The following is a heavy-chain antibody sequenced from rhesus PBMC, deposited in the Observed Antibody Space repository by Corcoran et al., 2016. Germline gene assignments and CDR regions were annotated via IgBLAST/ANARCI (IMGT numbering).Heavy chain of an antibody. Sequence: QVQLQESGPGLVKPSETLSLTCAVSGGSFSSYWWSWIRQPPGKGLKWIGEINGNSGSTNYNPSLKSRVTMSKDASKNQFSLRLSSVTAADTAVYYCARLGDDDGYYYTPYFDYWGQGVLVTGSS. V-gene: IGHV4-80*01. CDR3: ARLGDDDGYYYTPYFDY. J-gene: IGHJ4*01. CDR2: INGNSGST. D-gene: IGHD3S6*01. CDR1: GGSFSSYW.